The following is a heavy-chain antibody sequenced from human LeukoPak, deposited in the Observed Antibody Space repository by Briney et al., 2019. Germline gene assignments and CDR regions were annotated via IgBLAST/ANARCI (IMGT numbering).Heavy chain of an antibody. D-gene: IGHD6-13*01. CDR3: ARGAPIAAVGKECDY. Sequence: PGGSPRLSCAASGFTFGRHSMHWVRQAPGKGLEWVSSISSSSTYIYYAASLKGRFNISRDNAKNSLYLQMHSLRAEDTAVYYCARGAPIAAVGKECDYWGQGTLVTVSS. CDR1: GFTFGRHS. J-gene: IGHJ4*02. CDR2: ISSSSTYI. V-gene: IGHV3-21*06.